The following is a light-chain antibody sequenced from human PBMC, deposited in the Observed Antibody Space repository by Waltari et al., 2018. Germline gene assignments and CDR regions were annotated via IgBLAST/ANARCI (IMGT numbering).Light chain of an antibody. CDR2: SNN. Sequence: QSVLTQPPSASGTPGQRVTISCSGSSSNIGSNTVNSYQQLPGTAPKLLIYSNNQRPSGVPDRFSGSKSGTSASLAISGLQSEDEADYYCAAWDDSMNGPHVVFGGGTKLTVL. J-gene: IGLJ2*01. V-gene: IGLV1-44*01. CDR3: AAWDDSMNGPHVV. CDR1: SSNIGSNT.